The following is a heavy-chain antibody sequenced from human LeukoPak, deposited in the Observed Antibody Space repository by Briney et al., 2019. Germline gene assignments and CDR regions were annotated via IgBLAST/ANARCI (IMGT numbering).Heavy chain of an antibody. CDR3: ARSDYDTWSGSSYYFDY. J-gene: IGHJ4*02. CDR2: IFSNDEK. Sequence: SGPTLVHPTAPRTLTCTVSGFSLPTPRMSVSWIRQPPVKALEWLAHIFSNDEKSYSTSLKSRLTISKDTSKRQVVLTMTNMDPVDTATYYCARSDYDTWSGSSYYFDYWGQGTLVTVSS. D-gene: IGHD3-3*01. CDR1: GFSLPTPRMS. V-gene: IGHV2-26*01.